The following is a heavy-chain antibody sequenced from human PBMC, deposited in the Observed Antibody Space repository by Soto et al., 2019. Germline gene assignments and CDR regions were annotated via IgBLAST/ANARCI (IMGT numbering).Heavy chain of an antibody. V-gene: IGHV3-74*01. Sequence: PGGSLRLSCAASGFTFSDYWMHWVRQAPGKGLVWVSRITSHGNRTGYADSVKGRFTITRDNAENMVYLQMKSLRAEDTAVYYCARGRYYHYYMDVWGQGTTVTVSS. CDR3: ARGRYYHYYMDV. CDR1: GFTFSDYW. CDR2: ITSHGNRT. J-gene: IGHJ6*02.